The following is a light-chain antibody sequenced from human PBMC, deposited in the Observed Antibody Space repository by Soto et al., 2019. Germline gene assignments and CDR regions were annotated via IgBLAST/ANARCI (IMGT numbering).Light chain of an antibody. CDR1: QAIGNY. J-gene: IGKJ3*01. V-gene: IGKV1-33*01. Sequence: DIQMPQSPSSLSASVGDRVTITCQASQAIGNYLNWYQQKPGQAPKLLLYDASNFETGVPSRFSGSGSGTDFSFTISSLQPEDIATYYCQHFLNPPITFGHGTKVDIK. CDR2: DAS. CDR3: QHFLNPPIT.